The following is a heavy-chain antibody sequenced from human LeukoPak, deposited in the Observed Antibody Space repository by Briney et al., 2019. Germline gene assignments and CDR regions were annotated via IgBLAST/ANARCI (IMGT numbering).Heavy chain of an antibody. D-gene: IGHD3-10*01. J-gene: IGHJ6*03. CDR3: ARMRGSGYYYMDV. CDR2: INHSGST. Sequence: SETLSLTCAVYGGSFSGYYWSWIRQPPGKGLEWIGEINHSGSTNYDPSLKSRVTISVDTSRNQFSLKLSSVTAADTAVYYCARMRGSGYYYMDVWGKGTTVTVSS. CDR1: GGSFSGYY. V-gene: IGHV4-34*01.